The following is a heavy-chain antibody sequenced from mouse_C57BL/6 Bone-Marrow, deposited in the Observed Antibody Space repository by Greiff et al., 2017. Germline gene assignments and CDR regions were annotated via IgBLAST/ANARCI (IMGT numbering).Heavy chain of an antibody. J-gene: IGHJ3*01. V-gene: IGHV1-81*01. Sequence: VQLVESGAELARPGASVKLSCKASGYTFTSYGISWVKQRTGQGLEWIGEIYPRSGNTYYNEKFKGKATLTADKSSSTAYMELRSLTSEDSAVXFCARGPYYGSSYAWFAYWGQGTLVTVSA. D-gene: IGHD1-1*01. CDR3: ARGPYYGSSYAWFAY. CDR2: IYPRSGNT. CDR1: GYTFTSYG.